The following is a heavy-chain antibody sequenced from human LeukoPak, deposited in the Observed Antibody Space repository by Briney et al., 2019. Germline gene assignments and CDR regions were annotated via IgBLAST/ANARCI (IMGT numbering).Heavy chain of an antibody. CDR1: GFTFSSYG. J-gene: IGHJ4*02. Sequence: GGSLRLACAASGFTFSSYGMHWVRQAPGKGLEWVAFIRYDGSNKYYADSVKGRFTISRDNSKNTLYLQMNSLRAEDTAVYYCARRAGAYSHPYDYWGQGTLVTVSS. CDR3: ARRAGAYSHPYDY. CDR2: IRYDGSNK. D-gene: IGHD4/OR15-4a*01. V-gene: IGHV3-30*02.